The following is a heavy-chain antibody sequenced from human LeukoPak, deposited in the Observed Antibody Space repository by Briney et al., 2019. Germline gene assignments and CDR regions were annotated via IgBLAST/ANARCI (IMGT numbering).Heavy chain of an antibody. CDR3: AGGAVAAPFDY. D-gene: IGHD6-19*01. J-gene: IGHJ4*02. CDR1: GGSISSSSYY. Sequence: SETLSLTCTVSGGSISSSSYYWGWIRQPPGKGLEWIGSIYYSGSTYYNPSLKSRVTISVDTSKNQFSLKLSSVTAADTAVYYCAGGAVAAPFDYWGQGTLVTVSS. CDR2: IYYSGST. V-gene: IGHV4-39*07.